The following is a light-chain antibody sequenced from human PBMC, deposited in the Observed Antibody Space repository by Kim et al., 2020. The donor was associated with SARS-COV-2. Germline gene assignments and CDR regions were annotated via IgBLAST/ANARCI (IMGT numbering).Light chain of an antibody. Sequence: SPGERATLSCRASQSVDSNYLAWYQQKLGQAPRLLIYGASHRAAGIPDRFSGSGSGTDFTLTISRLEPEDFAVYYCQHYDNLPRTFGQVTKVDIK. V-gene: IGKV3-20*01. CDR1: QSVDSNY. CDR2: GAS. CDR3: QHYDNLPRT. J-gene: IGKJ1*01.